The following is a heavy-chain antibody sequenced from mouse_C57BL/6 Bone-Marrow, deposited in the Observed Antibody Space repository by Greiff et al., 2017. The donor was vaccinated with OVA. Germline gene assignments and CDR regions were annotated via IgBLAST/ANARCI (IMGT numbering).Heavy chain of an antibody. CDR1: GYTFTSYG. Sequence: VMLVESGAELARPGASVKLSCKASGYTFTSYGISWVKQRTGQGLEWIGEIYPRSGNTYYNEKFKGKATLTADKSSSTAYMELRSLTSEDSAVYFCAREELRLREAMDYWGQGTSVTVSS. CDR2: IYPRSGNT. V-gene: IGHV1-81*01. CDR3: AREELRLREAMDY. J-gene: IGHJ4*01. D-gene: IGHD3-2*02.